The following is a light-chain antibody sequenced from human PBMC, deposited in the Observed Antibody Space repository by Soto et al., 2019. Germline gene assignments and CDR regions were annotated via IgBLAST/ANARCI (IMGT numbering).Light chain of an antibody. CDR2: GSS. CDR3: QSYDNGLSASV. Sequence: QSVLTQPPSVSGAPGQRVTISCTGSRSNIGAGHVVHWYQQFPGRAPNLLIYGSSNRPSGVPDRFSGSKSGTSASLAITGLQAEDEADYYCQSYDNGLSASVFGGGTTLTVL. CDR1: RSNIGAGHV. J-gene: IGLJ2*01. V-gene: IGLV1-40*01.